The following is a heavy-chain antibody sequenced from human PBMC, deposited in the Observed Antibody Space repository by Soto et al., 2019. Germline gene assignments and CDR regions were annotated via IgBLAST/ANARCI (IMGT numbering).Heavy chain of an antibody. J-gene: IGHJ6*02. CDR1: GFTFSSYW. D-gene: IGHD3-22*01. Sequence: GGSLRLSCAASGFTFSSYWMSWVRQAPGKGLEWVANIKKDGSEKYYVDSVKGRFTISRDNAKNSLYLQMNSLRAEDTAVYYCARSLYYDSSGYLNYYYGMDVWGQGTTVTVSS. CDR2: IKKDGSEK. V-gene: IGHV3-7*01. CDR3: ARSLYYDSSGYLNYYYGMDV.